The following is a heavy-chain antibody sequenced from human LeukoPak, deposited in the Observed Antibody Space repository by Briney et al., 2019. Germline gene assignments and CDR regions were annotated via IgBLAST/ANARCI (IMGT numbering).Heavy chain of an antibody. J-gene: IGHJ3*02. CDR1: GYTFTSYY. CDR2: INPSGGST. Sequence: ASVKVSCKASGYTFTSYYMHWVRQAPGQGLEWMGIINPSGGSTSYAQKFQGRVTMTRDTSTSTVYMELSSLGSEDTAVYYCARGGSSGYYYVSWAFDIWGQGTMVTVSS. D-gene: IGHD3-22*01. CDR3: ARGGSSGYYYVSWAFDI. V-gene: IGHV1-46*01.